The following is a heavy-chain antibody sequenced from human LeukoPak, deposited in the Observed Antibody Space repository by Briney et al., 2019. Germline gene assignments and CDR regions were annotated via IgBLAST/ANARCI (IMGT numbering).Heavy chain of an antibody. V-gene: IGHV3-74*01. CDR2: INSDGSST. D-gene: IGHD1-26*01. J-gene: IGHJ6*03. CDR3: ARDGGSATRYNYYYYYMDV. Sequence: PGGSLRLSCAASGFTFSSYWMHWVRQAPGKGLVWVSRINSDGSSTSYADSVKGRFTISRDNAKNTLYLQMNSLRAEDTALYYCARDGGSATRYNYYYYYMDVWGKGTTVTVSS. CDR1: GFTFSSYW.